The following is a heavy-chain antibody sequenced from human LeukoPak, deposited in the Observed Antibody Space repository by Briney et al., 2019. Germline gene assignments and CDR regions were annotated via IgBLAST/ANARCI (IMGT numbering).Heavy chain of an antibody. CDR3: ARAGPPQVVLWYFDL. J-gene: IGHJ2*01. CDR1: GYSFTGYY. D-gene: IGHD6-13*01. CDR2: ISPNSGGT. V-gene: IGHV1-2*02. Sequence: ASVKVSCKASGYSFTGYYIHWVRQAPGQGLEWMGWISPNSGGTNYAQNFQGRVTITRDTSITTAYMDLSRLTLDDTATYYCARAGPPQVVLWYFDLWGRGTLVTVSS.